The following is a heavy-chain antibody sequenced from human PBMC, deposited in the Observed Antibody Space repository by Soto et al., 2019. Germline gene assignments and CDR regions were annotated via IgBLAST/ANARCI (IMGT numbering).Heavy chain of an antibody. D-gene: IGHD2-2*01. CDR1: GFTFRSYA. CDR2: ISGSGIST. J-gene: IGHJ4*02. CDR3: AKDVRYCSSTSCAFDY. Sequence: GGSLRLSCAASGFTFRSYAMSWVRQAPGKGLEWVSGISGSGISTHYADSVKGRFAVSRDNSKNTLYLQMNSLRAEDTAVYYCAKDVRYCSSTSCAFDYWGRGTLVTVS. V-gene: IGHV3-23*01.